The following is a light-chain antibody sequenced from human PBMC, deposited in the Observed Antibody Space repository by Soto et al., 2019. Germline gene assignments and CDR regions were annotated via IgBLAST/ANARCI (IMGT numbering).Light chain of an antibody. J-gene: IGLJ3*02. CDR3: AAWDASLTGWV. CDR1: SSNIGSRY. Sequence: QSALTQPPSASGTPGQSLTISCAGSSSNIGSRYVYWYQHLPGTAPKLLIFRDGQRPSGVPDRFFGSKSGTSASLAISGLQSEDEAHYYCAAWDASLTGWVFGGGIKLTVL. CDR2: RDG. V-gene: IGLV1-47*01.